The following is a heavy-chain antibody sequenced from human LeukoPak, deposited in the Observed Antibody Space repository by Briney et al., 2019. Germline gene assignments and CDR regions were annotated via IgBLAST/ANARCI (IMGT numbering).Heavy chain of an antibody. D-gene: IGHD1-7*01. Sequence: PSETLSLTCTVSGGSISSYYWSWIRQPAGKGLEWIGRIYTSGSTNYNPSLKSRVTMSVDTSKNQFSLKLSSVTAADTAVYYCARVYNWNYPGGLWFDPWGQGTLVTVSS. CDR2: IYTSGST. CDR3: ARVYNWNYPGGLWFDP. V-gene: IGHV4-4*07. J-gene: IGHJ5*02. CDR1: GGSISSYY.